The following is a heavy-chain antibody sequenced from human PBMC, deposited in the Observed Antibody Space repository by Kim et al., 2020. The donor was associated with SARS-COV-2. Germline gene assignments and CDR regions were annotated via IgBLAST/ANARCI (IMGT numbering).Heavy chain of an antibody. J-gene: IGHJ6*02. D-gene: IGHD3-10*01. CDR2: ISYDGSNK. V-gene: IGHV3-30*18. Sequence: GGSLRLSCAASGFTFSSYGMHWVRQAPGKGLEWVAVISYDGSNKYYADSVKGRFTISRDNSKNTLYLQMNSLRAEDTAVYYCAKELWFGELLYYYGMDVWGQGTTVTVSS. CDR1: GFTFSSYG. CDR3: AKELWFGELLYYYGMDV.